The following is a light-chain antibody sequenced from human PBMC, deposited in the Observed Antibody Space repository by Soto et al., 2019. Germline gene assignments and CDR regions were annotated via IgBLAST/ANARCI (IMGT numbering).Light chain of an antibody. Sequence: DIVMTQSPLSLPVTPGEPASISCRSSQSLLHSNGYNYLDWYLQKPGQSPQLLIYLGSNRATGVPDRFSSSGSGTDNTLKISRVEAEDVGVYYCMQALQTPITFGQGTRLEIK. CDR1: QSLLHSNGYNY. CDR3: MQALQTPIT. V-gene: IGKV2-28*01. CDR2: LGS. J-gene: IGKJ5*01.